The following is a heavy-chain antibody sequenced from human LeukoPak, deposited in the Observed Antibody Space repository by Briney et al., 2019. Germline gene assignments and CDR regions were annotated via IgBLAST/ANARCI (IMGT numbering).Heavy chain of an antibody. Sequence: ASLKVSCKASGYTFTSYYMHWVRQAPGQGLEWMGIINTSGGSTSYAQKFQGRVTITRDTSTSTVYMELSSLRSEDTAVYYCARVQSRSSSSRGPYYYGMDVWGQGTTATVSS. CDR1: GYTFTSYY. CDR3: ARVQSRSSSSRGPYYYGMDV. D-gene: IGHD6-6*01. V-gene: IGHV1-46*01. J-gene: IGHJ6*02. CDR2: INTSGGST.